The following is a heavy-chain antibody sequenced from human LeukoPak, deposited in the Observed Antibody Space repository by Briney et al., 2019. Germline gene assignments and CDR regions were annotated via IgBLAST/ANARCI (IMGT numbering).Heavy chain of an antibody. Sequence: PRLSRRLSCTASGFSFSDYGMSWLRQPPGKGLELVATIIPNSGTPSSAAYVRGRSTISRDNSKNTLYLQLNTLRADDTATYYCAKPISGGLAVTADWFHPWGQGTLVVVSS. V-gene: IGHV3-23*01. CDR3: AKPISGGLAVTADWFHP. CDR2: IIPNSGTP. CDR1: GFSFSDYG. J-gene: IGHJ5*01. D-gene: IGHD6-19*01.